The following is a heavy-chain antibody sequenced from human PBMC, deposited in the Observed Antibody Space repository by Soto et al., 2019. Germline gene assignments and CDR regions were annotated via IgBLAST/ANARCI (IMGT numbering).Heavy chain of an antibody. CDR2: ISDYNGNT. D-gene: IGHD6-13*01. J-gene: IGHJ4*02. Sequence: QVQLVRSGAEVKKPGASVKVSCKASRYTFTSYGISWVRRAPGQGREWLGWISDYNGNTNYAQKLQGRVTITTDKSKSTAYMQLESLRSDDTAVYYCARDRGHIAAAGDFDYWGQGTLVTVSS. V-gene: IGHV1-18*01. CDR3: ARDRGHIAAAGDFDY. CDR1: RYTFTSYG.